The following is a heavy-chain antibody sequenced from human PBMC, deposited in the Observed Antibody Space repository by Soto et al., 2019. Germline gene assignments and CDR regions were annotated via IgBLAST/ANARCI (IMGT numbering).Heavy chain of an antibody. Sequence: ASVKVSCKASGYTFTGYYMHWVRQAPGQGLEWMGWINPNSGGTNYAQKFQGRVTMTRDTSISTAYMELSRLRSDDTAVYYCARDLYYDSSGTGAFDIWGQGTMVTVSS. V-gene: IGHV1-2*02. D-gene: IGHD3-22*01. CDR1: GYTFTGYY. CDR3: ARDLYYDSSGTGAFDI. CDR2: INPNSGGT. J-gene: IGHJ3*02.